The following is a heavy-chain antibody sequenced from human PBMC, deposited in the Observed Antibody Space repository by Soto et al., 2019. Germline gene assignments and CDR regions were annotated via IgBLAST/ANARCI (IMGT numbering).Heavy chain of an antibody. Sequence: QVQVVESGGGVVQPGRSLRLSCAAPGFTLSSFGMHWVRQAQGRGLEWVSLIWYDGSKKSYGDSVKGRFTISRDNSRNTVYLQMNSLRADDTAVYYCARDASYYSLWSGYYPSRNGMDVWGQGTTVTVSS. CDR1: GFTLSSFG. D-gene: IGHD3-3*01. CDR2: IWYDGSKK. J-gene: IGHJ6*02. V-gene: IGHV3-33*01. CDR3: ARDASYYSLWSGYYPSRNGMDV.